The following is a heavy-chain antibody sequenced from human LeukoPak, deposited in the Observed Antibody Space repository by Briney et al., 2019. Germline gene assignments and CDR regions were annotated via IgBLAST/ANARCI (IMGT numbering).Heavy chain of an antibody. Sequence: SETLSLTGTGSGGSRGGYYWGWIRQPAGKRLEWIGRTYSNGSPTYNTSLQRRITITIDTSRNQFSLRMTSMTAADAAVYFCARDRGPSSEFWGRGTLVTVSS. J-gene: IGHJ4*02. CDR1: GGSRGGYY. V-gene: IGHV4-4*07. CDR2: TYSNGSP. CDR3: ARDRGPSSEF. D-gene: IGHD6-6*01.